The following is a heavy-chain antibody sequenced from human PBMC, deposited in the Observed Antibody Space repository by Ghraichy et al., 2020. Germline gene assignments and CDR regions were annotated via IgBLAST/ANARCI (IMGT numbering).Heavy chain of an antibody. CDR3: ARRGRPEYSSSSYACDF. Sequence: GGSGGGGGYDWGWIRQPPGKGLEGIGNIYYSGNSYYNASLKSRVTISVDTSRNQFSLRLTSVTAADTAVYYCARRGRPEYSSSSYACDFWGQGTMDNVAS. V-gene: IGHV4-39*01. J-gene: IGHJ3*01. CDR1: GGSGGGGGYD. D-gene: IGHD6-6*01. CDR2: IYYSGNS.